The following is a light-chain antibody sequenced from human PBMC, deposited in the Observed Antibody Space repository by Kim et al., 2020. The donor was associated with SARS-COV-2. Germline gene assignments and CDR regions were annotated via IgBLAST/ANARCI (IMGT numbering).Light chain of an antibody. V-gene: IGKV3-20*01. CDR3: QQYGSSRT. J-gene: IGKJ1*01. CDR2: GAS. CDR1: QSVSSSY. Sequence: LAPGDRATLACRDSQSVSSSYLAWYQQTPGQAPRLLIYGASSRATGIPDRFSGSGSGTDFTLTISRLEPEDFAVYYCQQYGSSRTFGQGTKVDIK.